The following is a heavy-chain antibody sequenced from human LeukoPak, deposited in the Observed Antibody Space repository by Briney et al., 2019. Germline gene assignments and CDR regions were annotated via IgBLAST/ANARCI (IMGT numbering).Heavy chain of an antibody. Sequence: GGSLRLSCAASGFTFDDYGMHWVRQAPGKGLEWVSLISGDSGVTSYSDSVQGRFTISRDNNKNSLFLQMTSPRTEDTAVYYCARTKSYYYDSSLLHWGQGTLVAVSS. CDR2: ISGDSGVT. V-gene: IGHV3-43*02. CDR3: ARTKSYYYDSSLLH. CDR1: GFTFDDYG. J-gene: IGHJ1*01. D-gene: IGHD3-22*01.